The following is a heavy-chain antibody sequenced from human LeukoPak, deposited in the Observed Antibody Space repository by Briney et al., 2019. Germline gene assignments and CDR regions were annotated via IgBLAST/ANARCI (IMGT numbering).Heavy chain of an antibody. J-gene: IGHJ4*02. Sequence: PGASLRLSCAASGFTFSTYAMSWVRQAPGKGLEWVSAISGSGGSTYYADSVKGRFTISRDNSKNTLYLQMNSLRAEDTAVYYCARGTLAAPGLDYWGQGTLVTVSS. CDR1: GFTFSTYA. D-gene: IGHD6-13*01. V-gene: IGHV3-23*01. CDR3: ARGTLAAPGLDY. CDR2: ISGSGGST.